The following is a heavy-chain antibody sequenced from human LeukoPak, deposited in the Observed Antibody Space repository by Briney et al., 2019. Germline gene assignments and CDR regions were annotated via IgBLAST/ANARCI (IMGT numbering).Heavy chain of an antibody. CDR1: GFTFSSYS. CDR2: ISSSSSYI. J-gene: IGHJ4*02. V-gene: IGHV3-21*01. Sequence: KPGGSLRLSCAASGFTFSSYSMNWVRQAPGKGLEWVSSISSSSSYIYYADSVEGRFTISRDNAKNSLYLQMNSLRAEDTAVYYCARDRPGITGTTLPDYWGQGTLVTVSS. D-gene: IGHD1-20*01. CDR3: ARDRPGITGTTLPDY.